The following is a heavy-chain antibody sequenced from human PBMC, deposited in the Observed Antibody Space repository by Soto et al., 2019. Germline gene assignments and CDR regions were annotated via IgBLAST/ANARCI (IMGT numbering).Heavy chain of an antibody. V-gene: IGHV5-51*01. CDR1: GYSFTTSW. CDR2: IYPGDSGT. J-gene: IGHJ6*02. Sequence: PGESLKISCKGSGYSFTTSWIAWVRQMPGKGLELMGLIYPGDSGTRYSPSLQGQVTISADKSISTAYLQWSSLKASDTAIYYCARSHGMDVWGQGTMVTVSS. CDR3: ARSHGMDV.